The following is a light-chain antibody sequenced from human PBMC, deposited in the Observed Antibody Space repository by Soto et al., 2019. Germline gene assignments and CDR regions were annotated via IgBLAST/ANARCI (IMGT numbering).Light chain of an antibody. CDR1: QSITTS. J-gene: IGKJ4*01. CDR2: DAS. Sequence: EIVLTQSPGTVSLSPGERATLSCRASQSITTSLAWYQRKPGQAPRLLIYDASTRATAIPDRFSGSGSGTDFPLTLSRLEAEDFAVYYCQQYATSPLTFGGGTKVEIK. CDR3: QQYATSPLT. V-gene: IGKV3-20*01.